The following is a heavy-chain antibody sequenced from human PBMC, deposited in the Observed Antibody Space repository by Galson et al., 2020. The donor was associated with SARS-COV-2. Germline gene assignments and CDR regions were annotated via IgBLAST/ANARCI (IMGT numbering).Heavy chain of an antibody. Sequence: GESLKISCKGYGYTFTGHWIGWVRQMPGKGLVWLAIIYPLASATRYSQPSKVQVTMSADISSSTAYLQWSCLKASDTAVYYCARSMIRGIIIGSQFDFWGQGTLVSVSS. V-gene: IGHV5-51*01. D-gene: IGHD3-10*01. J-gene: IGHJ4*02. CDR3: ARSMIRGIIIGSQFDF. CDR1: GYTFTGHW. CDR2: IYPLASAT.